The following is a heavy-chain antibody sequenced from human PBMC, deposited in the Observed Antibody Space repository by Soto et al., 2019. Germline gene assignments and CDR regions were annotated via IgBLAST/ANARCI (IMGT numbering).Heavy chain of an antibody. D-gene: IGHD3-22*01. CDR3: YSDYYDSSGYYYGFGD. CDR1: GFTVSSNY. J-gene: IGHJ4*02. CDR2: IYSGGST. V-gene: IGHV3-66*01. Sequence: GGSLRLSCAASGFTVSSNYMSWVRQAPGKGLEWVSVIYSGGSTYYADSVKGRFTISRDNSKNTLYLQMNSLRAEDTAVYYCYSDYYDSSGYYYGFGDWGQGALVTVSS.